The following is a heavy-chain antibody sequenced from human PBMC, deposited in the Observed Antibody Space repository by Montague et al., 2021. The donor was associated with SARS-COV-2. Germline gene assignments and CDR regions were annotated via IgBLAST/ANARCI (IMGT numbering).Heavy chain of an antibody. J-gene: IGHJ4*02. V-gene: IGHV4-59*01. Sequence: SETLSLTCTVSGGSISSYYWSWIRQPPGKGLEWIGYIYYSGRTNXXPSLKSRVTISVDTSKNQFSLKLSSVTAADTAVYYCARVVPRWLQFDPYFDYWGQGTRITVSS. CDR3: ARVVPRWLQFDPYFDY. CDR2: IYYSGRT. CDR1: GGSISSYY. D-gene: IGHD5-24*01.